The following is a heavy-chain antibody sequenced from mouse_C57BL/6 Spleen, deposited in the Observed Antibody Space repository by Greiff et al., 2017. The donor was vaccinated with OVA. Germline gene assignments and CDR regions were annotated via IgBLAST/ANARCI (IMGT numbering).Heavy chain of an antibody. CDR2: INPNNGGT. Sequence: DVQLQESGPELVKPGASVKMSCKASGYTFTDYNMHWVKQSHGKSLEWIGYINPNNGGTSYNQKFKGKATLTVNKSSSTAYMELRSLTSEDSAVYYCARSGITTVVDPYYFDYWGQGTTLTVSS. CDR1: GYTFTDYN. CDR3: ARSGITTVVDPYYFDY. D-gene: IGHD1-1*01. V-gene: IGHV1-22*01. J-gene: IGHJ2*01.